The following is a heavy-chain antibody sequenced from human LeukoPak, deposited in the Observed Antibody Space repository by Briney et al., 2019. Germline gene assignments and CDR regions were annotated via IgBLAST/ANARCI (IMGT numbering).Heavy chain of an antibody. CDR3: AREGAAGSYYFDY. CDR1: GGTFSSYA. CDR2: IIPIFDTA. D-gene: IGHD6-13*01. J-gene: IGHJ4*02. V-gene: IGHV1-69*13. Sequence: GASVKVSCKASGGTFSSYAISWVRQAPGQGLEWMGGIIPIFDTANYAQKFQGRVTITADESTSTAYMELSSLRSEDTAVYYCAREGAAGSYYFDYWGQGTLVTVSS.